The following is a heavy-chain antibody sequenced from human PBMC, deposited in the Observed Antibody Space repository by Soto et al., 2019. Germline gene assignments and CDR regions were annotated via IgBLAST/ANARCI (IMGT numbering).Heavy chain of an antibody. J-gene: IGHJ4*02. D-gene: IGHD3-16*02. V-gene: IGHV3-23*01. Sequence: PGGSLRLSCAASEFTFSNYAMAWVRQAPGKGLEWVSAISGSGGTTYYADSVKGRFTISRDNSKNTLYLQMNSLRAEDTAVYYCAKFYVWGSYRYNRPYWGQGTLVTVSS. CDR2: ISGSGGTT. CDR3: AKFYVWGSYRYNRPY. CDR1: EFTFSNYA.